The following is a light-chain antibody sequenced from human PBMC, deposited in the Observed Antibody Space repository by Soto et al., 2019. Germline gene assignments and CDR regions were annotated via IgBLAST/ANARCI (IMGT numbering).Light chain of an antibody. J-gene: IGKJ1*01. CDR1: QSVSDY. Sequence: IMLTQSPATLTLSPGERAPLSCRASQSVSDYLAWYQQKPGQAPRLLIYGASNRATGIPDRFSGSGSGTDFTLTISRLEPEDFAVYYCQQYGSSGTFGQGTKVDIK. CDR2: GAS. V-gene: IGKV3-20*01. CDR3: QQYGSSGT.